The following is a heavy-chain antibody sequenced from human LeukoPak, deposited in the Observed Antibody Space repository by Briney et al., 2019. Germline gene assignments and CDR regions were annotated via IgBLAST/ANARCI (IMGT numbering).Heavy chain of an antibody. J-gene: IGHJ4*02. CDR3: ARRNRDTIFGVVPVFYFDY. CDR1: GGSISSGGYY. V-gene: IGHV4-31*03. CDR2: IYYSGST. D-gene: IGHD3-3*01. Sequence: TLSLTCTVSGGSISSGGYYWSWIRQHPGKGLEWIGYIYYSGSTYYNPSLKSRVTISVDTSKNQFSLKLSSVTAADTAVYYCARRNRDTIFGVVPVFYFDYWGQGTLVTVSS.